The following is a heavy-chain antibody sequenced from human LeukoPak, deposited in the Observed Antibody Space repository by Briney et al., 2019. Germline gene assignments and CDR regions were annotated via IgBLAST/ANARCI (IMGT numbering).Heavy chain of an antibody. CDR3: ARVSRTYSSGWYPWYFDY. V-gene: IGHV4-34*01. CDR1: GGSFSGYY. CDR2: INHSGST. J-gene: IGHJ4*02. D-gene: IGHD6-19*01. Sequence: RASETPSLTCAVYGGSFSGYYWNWIRQPPGKGLEWIGEINHSGSTNYNPSLKSRVTISVDTSKNQFSLKLSSVTAADTAVYYCARVSRTYSSGWYPWYFDYWGQGTLVTVSS.